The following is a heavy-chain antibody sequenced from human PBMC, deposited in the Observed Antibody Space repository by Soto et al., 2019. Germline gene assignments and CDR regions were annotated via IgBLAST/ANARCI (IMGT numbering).Heavy chain of an antibody. D-gene: IGHD3-10*01. J-gene: IGHJ5*02. CDR3: ARDLALPSGHTWSDP. CDR1: GCSISSRNW. CDR2: IYHSGST. Sequence: SETLSLTCAVSGCSISSRNWWSCVRQPPGKGLEWIGEIYHSGSTNYNPSLKSRVTISVDKSKNQFSLKLSSVTAADTAVYYCARDLALPSGHTWSDPWGQGILVTVSS. V-gene: IGHV4-4*02.